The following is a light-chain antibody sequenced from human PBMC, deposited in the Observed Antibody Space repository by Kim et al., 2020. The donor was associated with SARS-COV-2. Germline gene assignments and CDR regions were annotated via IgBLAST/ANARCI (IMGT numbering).Light chain of an antibody. CDR2: RNN. CDR1: SNNVGDQG. J-gene: IGLJ3*02. V-gene: IGLV10-54*01. Sequence: TATLTCTGNSNNVGDQGADWLQQHQGHPPKLQSYRNNNRPSGISERLSASRSGNTASLTITGLQPEDEADYYCSAWDSGLSAWVFGGGTQLTVL. CDR3: SAWDSGLSAWV.